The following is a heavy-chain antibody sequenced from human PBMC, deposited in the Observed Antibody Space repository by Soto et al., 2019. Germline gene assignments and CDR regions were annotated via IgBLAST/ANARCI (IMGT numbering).Heavy chain of an antibody. CDR2: MSPNSGNT. J-gene: IGHJ6*03. CDR3: ARGPYYYYYMDV. CDR1: GYTFTRYD. V-gene: IGHV1-8*01. Sequence: ASVKVSCKASGYTFTRYDINWLRQATGQGLEWMGWMSPNSGNTGYAQKFQGRITMTRNTSITTAYMELSSLRSEDTAVYYCARGPYYYYYMDVWGKGTTVTVSS.